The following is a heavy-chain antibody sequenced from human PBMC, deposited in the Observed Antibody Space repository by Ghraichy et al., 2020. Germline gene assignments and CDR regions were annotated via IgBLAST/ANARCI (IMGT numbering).Heavy chain of an antibody. Sequence: GESLNISCAASGFTFSSYSMNWVRQAPGKGLEWVSYISSSSSPIYYADSVKGRFTISRDNAKNSLYLQMNSLRDEDTAVYYCASGRVGATDYFDYWGPGTLVTVSS. J-gene: IGHJ4*02. V-gene: IGHV3-48*02. D-gene: IGHD1-26*01. CDR2: ISSSSSPI. CDR1: GFTFSSYS. CDR3: ASGRVGATDYFDY.